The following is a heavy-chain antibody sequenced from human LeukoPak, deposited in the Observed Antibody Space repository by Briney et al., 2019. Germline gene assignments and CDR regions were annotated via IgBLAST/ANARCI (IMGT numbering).Heavy chain of an antibody. V-gene: IGHV3-23*01. J-gene: IGHJ4*02. CDR2: ISGSGGST. D-gene: IGHD1-26*01. Sequence: GGSLRLSCAASGFTFSSYAMSWVRQAPGKGLEWVSAISGSGGSTYYADSVKGRFTISRDNSKNTLYLQMNSLGAEDTAVYYCAKTANIYSGSYGDYFDYWGQGTLVTVSS. CDR1: GFTFSSYA. CDR3: AKTANIYSGSYGDYFDY.